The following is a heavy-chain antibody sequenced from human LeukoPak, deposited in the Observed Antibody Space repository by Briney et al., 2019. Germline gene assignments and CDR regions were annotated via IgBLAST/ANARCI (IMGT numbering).Heavy chain of an antibody. CDR3: ARTDPTSYGYFDY. J-gene: IGHJ4*02. CDR2: INQHGGTE. V-gene: IGHV3-7*01. Sequence: PGGPLRLSCAASGFTFSSFWMSWVRQAPGKGLEWVANINQHGGTEKYVDSVKGRFTISRDNAKNLMHLQMNSLRAEDTAVYYCARTDPTSYGYFDYWGQGTLVTVSS. D-gene: IGHD3-10*01. CDR1: GFTFSSFW.